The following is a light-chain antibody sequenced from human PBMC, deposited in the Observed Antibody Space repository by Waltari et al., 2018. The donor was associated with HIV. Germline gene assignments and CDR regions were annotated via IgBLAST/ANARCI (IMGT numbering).Light chain of an antibody. CDR1: SSNIGAGYD. CDR3: QSYDSSLDGWV. Sequence: QSVLTQPPSVSGAPGRRVTISCPGGSSNIGAGYDVHWYQQFPGSVPKVLIFGNTNRPSGVPDRFSASTSGTSASLTIAGLQTGDEADYYCQSYDSSLDGWVFGGGTKLTVL. V-gene: IGLV1-40*01. CDR2: GNT. J-gene: IGLJ3*02.